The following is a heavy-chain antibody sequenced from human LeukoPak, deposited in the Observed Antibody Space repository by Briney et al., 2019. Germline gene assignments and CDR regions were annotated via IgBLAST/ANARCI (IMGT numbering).Heavy chain of an antibody. CDR3: VRRINTWFDP. V-gene: IGHV5-51*01. Sequence: GESLKISCKGSGYSFTTSWIAWVRQMPGKGLELMGIIFPGDSDTRYSPSFQGQVTISADKSISTAYLQWSSLQASDTAFYYCVRRINTWFDPWGQGTLVTVSS. J-gene: IGHJ5*02. CDR2: IFPGDSDT. CDR1: GYSFTTSW.